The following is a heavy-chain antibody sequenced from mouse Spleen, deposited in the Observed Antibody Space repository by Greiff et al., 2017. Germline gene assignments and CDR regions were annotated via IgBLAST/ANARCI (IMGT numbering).Heavy chain of an antibody. Sequence: VQLQQPGAELVKPGASVKLSCKASGYTFTSYWMQWVKQRPGQGLEWIGEIDPSDSYTNYNQKFKGKATLTVDTSSSTAYMQLSSLTAEDSAVYYCARVYYYGSSYRYFDVWGAGTTVTVSS. J-gene: IGHJ1*01. CDR3: ARVYYYGSSYRYFDV. CDR1: GYTFTSYW. D-gene: IGHD1-1*01. CDR2: IDPSDSYT. V-gene: IGHV1-50*01.